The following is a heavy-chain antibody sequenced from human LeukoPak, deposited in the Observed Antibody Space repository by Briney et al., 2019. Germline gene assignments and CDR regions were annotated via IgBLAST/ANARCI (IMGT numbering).Heavy chain of an antibody. CDR3: ARVPVNGDYYFDY. CDR2: ISYDGSNK. CDR1: GFTFSSYA. D-gene: IGHD4-17*01. Sequence: GGSLRLSCAASGFTFSSYAMHWVRQAPGKGLEWVAVISYDGSNKYYADSVKGRFTISRDNSKNTLYLQMNSLKAEDTAVYYCARVPVNGDYYFDYWGQGTLVTVSS. J-gene: IGHJ4*02. V-gene: IGHV3-30-3*01.